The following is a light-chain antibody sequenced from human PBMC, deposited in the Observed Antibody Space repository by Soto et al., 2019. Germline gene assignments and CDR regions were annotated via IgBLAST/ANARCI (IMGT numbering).Light chain of an antibody. Sequence: EIVLTHSPATLSLSLGERATLSCRASQSVSNYLAWYQQRPGEAPRLLIYNASNRATGLPARFSGSGCGTHFTLTISSLEAEDVGVYCCQQRSDWSLTYGGGTKFEIK. CDR2: NAS. CDR3: QQRSDWSLT. V-gene: IGKV3-11*01. CDR1: QSVSNY. J-gene: IGKJ4*01.